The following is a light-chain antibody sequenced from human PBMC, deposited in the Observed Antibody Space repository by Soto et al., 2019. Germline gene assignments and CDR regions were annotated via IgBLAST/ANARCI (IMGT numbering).Light chain of an antibody. CDR1: SSDIGANNY. CDR2: EVN. V-gene: IGLV2-8*01. Sequence: QSALTQPPSASGSPGQSVAISCTGTSSDIGANNYVSWYQQHPGKAPKLLIYEVNKRPSGVPDRFSGSKSANTAYLTVSGLQAEDEADYYCSTYGGSKVFGGGTKLTVL. J-gene: IGLJ2*01. CDR3: STYGGSKV.